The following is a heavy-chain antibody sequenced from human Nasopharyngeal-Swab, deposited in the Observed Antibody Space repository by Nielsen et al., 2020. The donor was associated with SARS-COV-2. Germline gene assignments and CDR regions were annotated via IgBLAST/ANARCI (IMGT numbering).Heavy chain of an antibody. Sequence: GESLKISCAASGFTFSSYAMSWVRQAPGKGLEWVSAISGSGGSTYYADSVKGRFTISRDNAKNSLYLQMNSLTAEDTAVYYCARGQQGALYYFDYWGQGTLVTVSS. J-gene: IGHJ4*02. CDR3: ARGQQGALYYFDY. V-gene: IGHV3-23*01. D-gene: IGHD6-13*01. CDR2: ISGSGGST. CDR1: GFTFSSYA.